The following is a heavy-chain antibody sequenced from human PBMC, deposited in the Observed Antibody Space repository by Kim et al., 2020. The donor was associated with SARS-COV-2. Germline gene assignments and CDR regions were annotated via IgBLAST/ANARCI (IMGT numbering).Heavy chain of an antibody. J-gene: IGHJ6*02. CDR1: GFTFSSYG. V-gene: IGHV3-33*01. D-gene: IGHD3-16*01. CDR2: IWYDGSNK. CDR3: ARDILGDWVYYYGMDV. Sequence: GGSLRLSCAASGFTFSSYGMHWVRQAPGKGLEWVAVIWYDGSNKYYADSVKGRFTISRDNSKNTLYLQMNSLRAEDTAVYYCARDILGDWVYYYGMDVWGQGTTVTVSS.